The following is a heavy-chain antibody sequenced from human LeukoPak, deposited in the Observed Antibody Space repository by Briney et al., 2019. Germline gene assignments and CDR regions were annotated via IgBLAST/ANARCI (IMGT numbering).Heavy chain of an antibody. J-gene: IGHJ3*02. CDR1: RYTFTSYY. Sequence: ASVKVSCKATRYTFTSYYMHWVRQAPGQGLEWMGIINPSGGSTSYAQKFQGRVTMTRDTSTSTVYMELSSLRSEDTAVYYCARTAGKAPFDIWGQGTMVTVSP. CDR3: ARTAGKAPFDI. V-gene: IGHV1-46*01. CDR2: INPSGGST. D-gene: IGHD6-13*01.